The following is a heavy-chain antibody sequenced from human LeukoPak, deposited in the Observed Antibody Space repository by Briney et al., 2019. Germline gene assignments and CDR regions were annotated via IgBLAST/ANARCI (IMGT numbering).Heavy chain of an antibody. Sequence: GGSLRLSCAASGFTFSSYGMHWVRQAPGKGLEWVAVIWSDENKKFYADSVKGRFTISRDNFKSTLYLQMDSLRVEDTAVYYCASTPLRGTYSSGWYRVVNFDYWGQGTLVTVSS. J-gene: IGHJ4*02. CDR2: IWSDENKK. CDR3: ASTPLRGTYSSGWYRVVNFDY. D-gene: IGHD6-19*01. CDR1: GFTFSSYG. V-gene: IGHV3-33*01.